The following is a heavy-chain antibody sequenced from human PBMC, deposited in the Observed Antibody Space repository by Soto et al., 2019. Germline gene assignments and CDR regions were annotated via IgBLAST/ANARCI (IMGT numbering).Heavy chain of an antibody. V-gene: IGHV4-4*08. Sequence: PSETLSLTCTVSGVSINNHYWSWIRQPPGKGLEWIGSIYHTGSTNYNPSLKSRLTISVGTSKTRSSLRLDSVTAADTAVYYCSRIAVSGPRTGFDYWGQGILVTVSS. J-gene: IGHJ4*02. CDR2: IYHTGST. CDR1: GVSINNHY. D-gene: IGHD6-19*01. CDR3: SRIAVSGPRTGFDY.